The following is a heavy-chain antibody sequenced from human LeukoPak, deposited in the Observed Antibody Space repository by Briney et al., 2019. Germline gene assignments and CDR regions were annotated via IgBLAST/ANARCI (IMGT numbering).Heavy chain of an antibody. CDR3: ARSMVGGVIVIVY. CDR1: GYSISSSYY. D-gene: IGHD3-16*02. V-gene: IGHV4-38-2*01. Sequence: NPSETLSLTCAVSGYSISSSYYWGWIRQPPGKGLEWIGSIYHSGSTYYNPSLKSRVTISVDTSKNQFSLKLSSVTAADTAVYYCARSMVGGVIVIVYWGQGTLVTVSS. J-gene: IGHJ4*02. CDR2: IYHSGST.